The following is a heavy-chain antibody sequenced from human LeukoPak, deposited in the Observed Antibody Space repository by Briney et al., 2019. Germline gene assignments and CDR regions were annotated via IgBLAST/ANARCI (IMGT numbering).Heavy chain of an antibody. V-gene: IGHV4-34*01. CDR2: INHSGST. D-gene: IGHD3-3*01. Sequence: SETLSLTCAVYGGSFSGYYWSWIRQPPGKGLEWIGEINHSGSTNYNPSLKSRVTISVDTSKNQFSLNLSYVTAADTAVYYCARDWSGYSDWFGPWGQGTLVTVSS. CDR1: GGSFSGYY. CDR3: ARDWSGYSDWFGP. J-gene: IGHJ5*02.